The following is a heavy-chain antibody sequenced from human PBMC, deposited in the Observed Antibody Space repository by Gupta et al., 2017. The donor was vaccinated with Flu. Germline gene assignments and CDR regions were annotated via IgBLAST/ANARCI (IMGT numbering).Heavy chain of an antibody. CDR3: ARCAVPGSPSTADYFDY. J-gene: IGHJ4*02. V-gene: IGHV3-33*05. Sequence: QVQLVESGGGVVQTGKSLRLSCVVSAFHFASHTLHWVLQAPGKGREWGALISYDGRNEYYADSVRGRFTISRDISKNMLYLQMNSLRVEDTAVYYCARCAVPGSPSTADYFDYWGQGTLVTVSS. CDR1: AFHFASHT. D-gene: IGHD6-19*01. CDR2: ISYDGRNE.